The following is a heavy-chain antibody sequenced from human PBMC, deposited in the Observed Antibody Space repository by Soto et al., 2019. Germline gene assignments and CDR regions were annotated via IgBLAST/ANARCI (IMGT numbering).Heavy chain of an antibody. CDR3: AKEKSVTNSGYDAFDI. CDR2: INSGGSSI. J-gene: IGHJ3*02. CDR1: GFSFSSYE. V-gene: IGHV3-48*03. D-gene: IGHD5-12*01. Sequence: EVQLVESGGGLVQPGGSLRLSCAASGFSFSSYEMDWVRQAPGKGLEWVAYINSGGSSIYYGDSVKGRFTISRDNAKNSLYLQMNGLRAEDTAVYYCAKEKSVTNSGYDAFDIWGQGTMVTVS.